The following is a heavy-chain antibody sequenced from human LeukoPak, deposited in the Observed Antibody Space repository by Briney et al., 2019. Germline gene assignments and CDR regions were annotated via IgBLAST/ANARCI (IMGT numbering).Heavy chain of an antibody. CDR1: GGSISSYY. CDR2: IYYSGST. D-gene: IGHD3-10*01. Sequence: SETLSLTCTVSGGSISSYYWSWIRQPPGKGLEWIGYIYYSGSTNYNPSLKSRVTISVDTSKNQFSLKLSSVTADDTAVYYCARGGYYGSGSFYYYYMDVWGKGTTVTISS. CDR3: ARGGYYGSGSFYYYYMDV. J-gene: IGHJ6*03. V-gene: IGHV4-59*01.